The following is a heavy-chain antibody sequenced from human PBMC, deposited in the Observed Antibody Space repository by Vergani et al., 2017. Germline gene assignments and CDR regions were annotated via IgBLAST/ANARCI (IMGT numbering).Heavy chain of an antibody. CDR3: AKDSESLDY. Sequence: VQLVESGGGLVQPGGSLRLSCAASGFTFSSYAMSWVRQAPGKGLEWVAVIWYDGSNKYYADSVQGRFTISRDNSKNTLYLQMNSLRAEDTAVYYCAKDSESLDYWGQGTLVTVSS. V-gene: IGHV3-33*06. CDR2: IWYDGSNK. CDR1: GFTFSSYA. J-gene: IGHJ4*02.